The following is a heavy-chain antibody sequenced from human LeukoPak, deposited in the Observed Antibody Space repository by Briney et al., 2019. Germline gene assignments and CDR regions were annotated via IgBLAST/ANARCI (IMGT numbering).Heavy chain of an antibody. V-gene: IGHV1-2*02. J-gene: IGHJ4*02. CDR1: GYTFTGYY. CDR3: ARQNGWLPSPLYFFDY. Sequence: ASVKVSCTASGYTFTGYYMHWVRQAPGQGLEWMGWINPNSGGTNYAQKFQGRVTMTRDTSISTAYMELSRLRSDDTAVYYCARQNGWLPSPLYFFDYWGQGTLVTVSS. CDR2: INPNSGGT. D-gene: IGHD5-12*01.